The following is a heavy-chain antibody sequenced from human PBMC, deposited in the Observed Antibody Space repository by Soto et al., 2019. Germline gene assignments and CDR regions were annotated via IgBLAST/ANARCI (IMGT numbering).Heavy chain of an antibody. CDR1: GGSFSGYY. V-gene: IGHV4-34*01. CDR2: INHSGST. D-gene: IGHD6-13*01. J-gene: IGHJ4*02. Sequence: QVQLQQWGAGLLKPLETLCLTCAINGGSFSGYYWSWIRQPPGKGLAWIGEINHSGSTNYNPSLQSRVIISLDTSKNQFSLKLSSVNAADTAVYSCARERRVVGGYSSNWYDYSDYWGQGNLVKVSS. CDR3: ARERRVVGGYSSNWYDYSDY.